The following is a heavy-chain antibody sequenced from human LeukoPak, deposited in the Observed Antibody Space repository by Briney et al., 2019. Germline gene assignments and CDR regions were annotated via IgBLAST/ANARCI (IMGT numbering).Heavy chain of an antibody. Sequence: PGGSLRLSCAASGITFNNAWMSWVRQAPGKGLEWVGRIKTKTDGGTTDYGAPVKGRFTISRDDSKNTLYLQMNSLKTEDTAVYYCTADHFKVPHYWGQGTLVTVSS. D-gene: IGHD2/OR15-2a*01. V-gene: IGHV3-15*01. CDR3: TADHFKVPHY. J-gene: IGHJ4*02. CDR1: GITFNNAW. CDR2: IKTKTDGGTT.